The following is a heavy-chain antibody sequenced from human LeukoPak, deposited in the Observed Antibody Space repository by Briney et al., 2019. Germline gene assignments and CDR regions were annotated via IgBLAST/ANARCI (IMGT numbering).Heavy chain of an antibody. J-gene: IGHJ4*02. CDR1: GFSLSTSGMC. D-gene: IGHD4-17*01. V-gene: IGHV2-70*11. CDR2: IDWDDDK. CDR3: ARQSDYGDLFDY. Sequence: SGPALVKPTQTLTLTCTFSGFSLSTSGMCVSWIRQPPGKALEWLARIDWDDDKYYSKSLKTRLTISKDSSKNQVVLTMTNMDPVDTATYYCARQSDYGDLFDYWGQGTLVTVSS.